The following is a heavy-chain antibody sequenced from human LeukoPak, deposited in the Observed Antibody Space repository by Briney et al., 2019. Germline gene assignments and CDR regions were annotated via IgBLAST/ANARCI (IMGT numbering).Heavy chain of an antibody. J-gene: IGHJ5*02. Sequence: PSGTLSLTCGVSGGSISDTNWWTWFRQPPGKGLEWIGEVNLQGSTNYNPSLKSRVTISVDTSKNQFSLKLSSVTAADTAVYYCARSVARTTVTTFARKDNWFDPWGQGTLVTVFS. CDR2: VNLQGST. V-gene: IGHV4-4*02. D-gene: IGHD4-17*01. CDR1: GGSISDTNW. CDR3: ARSVARTTVTTFARKDNWFDP.